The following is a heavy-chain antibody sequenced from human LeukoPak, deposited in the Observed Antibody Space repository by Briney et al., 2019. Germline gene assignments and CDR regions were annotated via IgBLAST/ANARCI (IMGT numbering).Heavy chain of an antibody. Sequence: SETLSLTCTVSGGSISSYYWSWIRQPAGKGLEWIGRIYTSGSTNYNPSLKSRVTMSVDTSKNQFSLKLSSVTAADTAVYYCAREPLTYYDILTGPKSSGYFDYWGQGTLVTVSS. CDR1: GGSISSYY. D-gene: IGHD3-9*01. CDR3: AREPLTYYDILTGPKSSGYFDY. CDR2: IYTSGST. J-gene: IGHJ4*02. V-gene: IGHV4-4*07.